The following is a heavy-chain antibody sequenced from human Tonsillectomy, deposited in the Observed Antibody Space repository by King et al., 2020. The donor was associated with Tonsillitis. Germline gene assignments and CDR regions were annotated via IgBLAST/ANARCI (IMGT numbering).Heavy chain of an antibody. CDR2: IYWDDDK. Sequence: ITLKESGPTLVKPTQTLTLTCTFSGFSLSTSGVGVGWIRQPPGKALEWLALIYWDDDKRFSPSLKSRLTITKDTSKNQVVLTMTNMDPVDTATYYCAHSGVTGEPSYSFDYWGQGTLVTVSS. J-gene: IGHJ4*02. CDR3: AHSGVTGEPSYSFDY. D-gene: IGHD3-9*01. V-gene: IGHV2-5*02. CDR1: GFSLSTSGVG.